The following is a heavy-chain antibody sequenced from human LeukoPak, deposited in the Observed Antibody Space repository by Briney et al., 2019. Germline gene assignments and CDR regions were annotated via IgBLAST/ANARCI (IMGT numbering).Heavy chain of an antibody. V-gene: IGHV5-51*01. CDR2: IYPGDSDT. J-gene: IGHJ4*02. CDR1: GYSFSNTW. Sequence: GESLKISCKGSGYSFSNTWIAWLRQMPGKGLEWMGIIYPGDSDTRYSPSLQGQVTISADKSISTAYLQWSSLKASDTAVYYCARRTDCFNGVCHKVGDYWGQGTLVTVSS. D-gene: IGHD2-8*01. CDR3: ARRTDCFNGVCHKVGDY.